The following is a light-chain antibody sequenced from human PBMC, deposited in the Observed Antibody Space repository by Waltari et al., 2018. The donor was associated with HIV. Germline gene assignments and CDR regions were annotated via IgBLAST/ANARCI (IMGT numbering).Light chain of an antibody. CDR3: AAWDDSLNGPL. J-gene: IGLJ3*02. CDR2: SNN. V-gene: IGLV1-44*01. CDR1: SSNIGSNS. Sequence: QSVLTQPPSASGTPGQRVTISCSGSSSNIGSNSVTWYQHLPGTAPKILIYSNNQRPSGVPERFSGSKSGTSASLAISGLQSEDEADYYCAAWDDSLNGPLFGGGTKLTVL.